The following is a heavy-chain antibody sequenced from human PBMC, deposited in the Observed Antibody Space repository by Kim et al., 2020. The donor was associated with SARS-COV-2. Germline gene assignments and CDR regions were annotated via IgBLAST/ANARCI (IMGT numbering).Heavy chain of an antibody. J-gene: IGHJ6*01. D-gene: IGHD3-10*01. V-gene: IGHV1-2*02. CDR2: INPNSGGT. CDR1: GYTFTDYY. Sequence: ASVKVSCKASGYTFTDYYMHWVRQAPGQGLEWMGWINPNSGGTKYAQKFQGRVTMTRDTSISTVYMELSRLRSYDMAVYYCARVSIIRDGKTGYYYYYGM. CDR3: ARVSIIRDGKTGYYYYYGM.